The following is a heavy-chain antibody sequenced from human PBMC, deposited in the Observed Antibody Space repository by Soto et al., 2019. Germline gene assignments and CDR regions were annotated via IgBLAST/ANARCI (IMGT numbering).Heavy chain of an antibody. J-gene: IGHJ4*02. V-gene: IGHV3-21*01. Sequence: EVQLVESGGGLVKPGGSPRLSCAASGFTFSSYSMNWVRQAPGKGLEWVSSISSSSSYIYYADSVKGRFTISRDNAKNSLYLQMNSLRAEDTAVYYCASSSSGWYDYWGQGTLVTVSS. CDR2: ISSSSSYI. CDR1: GFTFSSYS. D-gene: IGHD6-19*01. CDR3: ASSSSGWYDY.